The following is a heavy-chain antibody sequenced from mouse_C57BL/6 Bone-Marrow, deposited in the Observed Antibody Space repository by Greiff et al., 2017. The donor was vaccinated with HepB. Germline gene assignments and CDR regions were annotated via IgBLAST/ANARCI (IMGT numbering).Heavy chain of an antibody. CDR1: GYTFTDYE. V-gene: IGHV1-15*01. CDR3: TRPGAFAY. Sequence: VKLQESGAELVRPGASVTLSCKASGYTFTDYEMHWVKQTPVHGLEWIGAIDPETGGTAYNQKFKGKAILTADKSSSTAYMELRSLTSEDSAVYYCTRPGAFAYWGQGTLVTVSA. J-gene: IGHJ3*01. CDR2: IDPETGGT.